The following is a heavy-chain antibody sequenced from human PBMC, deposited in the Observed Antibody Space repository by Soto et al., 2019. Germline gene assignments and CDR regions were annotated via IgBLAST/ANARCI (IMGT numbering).Heavy chain of an antibody. Sequence: QVQLVESGGGVVQPGRSLRLSCAASGFTFSSYGMHWVRQAPGKGLEWVAVIWYDGSNKYYADSVKGRFTISRDNSKNTXXLQMNSLRAEDTAVSYCARSVYGSGSYYYYYGMDVWGQGTTVTVSS. CDR2: IWYDGSNK. CDR1: GFTFSSYG. CDR3: ARSVYGSGSYYYYYGMDV. D-gene: IGHD3-10*01. J-gene: IGHJ6*02. V-gene: IGHV3-33*01.